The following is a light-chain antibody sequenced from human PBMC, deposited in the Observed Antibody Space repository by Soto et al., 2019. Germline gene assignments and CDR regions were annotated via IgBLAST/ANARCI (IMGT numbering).Light chain of an antibody. J-gene: IGKJ3*01. CDR1: QSISSY. Sequence: DIQMTQSPSSLSASVGDRVTITCRASQSISSYLNWYQQKPGKAPKLLIYAASSLQSGVPSRFSGSGSGTDFTLTISSLQPDDFATYYCQQSYSTPFTFGPGTKVDI. V-gene: IGKV1-39*01. CDR3: QQSYSTPFT. CDR2: AAS.